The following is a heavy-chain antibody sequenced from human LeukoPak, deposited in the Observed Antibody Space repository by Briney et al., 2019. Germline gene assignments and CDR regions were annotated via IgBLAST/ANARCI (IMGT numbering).Heavy chain of an antibody. Sequence: SQTLSLTCTVSGGSISSGGYYWSWIRQPAGKGLEWIGHIYSSGSTKYNPSLKSRVTMSADTSKKQFSLKMSSVTAADTAVYYCAKGLSEYYYYYMDVWGKGTTVTVSS. CDR1: GGSISSGGYY. CDR2: IYSSGST. J-gene: IGHJ6*03. V-gene: IGHV4-61*09. CDR3: AKGLSEYYYYYMDV.